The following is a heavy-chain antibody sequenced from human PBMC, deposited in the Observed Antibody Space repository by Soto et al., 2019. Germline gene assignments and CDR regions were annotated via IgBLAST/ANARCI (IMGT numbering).Heavy chain of an antibody. CDR3: ARVGASGSYSDWIDY. Sequence: QVQLVQSGAEVKKPGSSVKVSCKASGGTFSSYAISWVRQAPGQGLEWMGGIIPIFGTANYAQKFQGRVTITADKSTSTAYMELSSLRSEDTAVCYCARVGASGSYSDWIDYWGQGTLVTVSS. V-gene: IGHV1-69*06. CDR2: IIPIFGTA. D-gene: IGHD1-26*01. J-gene: IGHJ4*02. CDR1: GGTFSSYA.